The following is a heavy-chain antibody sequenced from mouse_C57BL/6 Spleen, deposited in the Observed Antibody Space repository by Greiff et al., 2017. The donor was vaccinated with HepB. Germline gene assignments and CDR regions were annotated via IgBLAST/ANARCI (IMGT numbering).Heavy chain of an antibody. CDR3: ARRDRSYVSSQEKNYYAMDY. D-gene: IGHD1-1*01. Sequence: QVTLKVSGPGILQPSQTLSLTCSFSGFSLSTFGMGVGWIRQPSGKGLEWLAHIWWDDDKYYNPALKSRLTISKDTSKNQVFLKIANVDTADTATYYCARRDRSYVSSQEKNYYAMDYWGQGTSVTVSS. V-gene: IGHV8-8*01. J-gene: IGHJ4*01. CDR2: IWWDDDK. CDR1: GFSLSTFGMG.